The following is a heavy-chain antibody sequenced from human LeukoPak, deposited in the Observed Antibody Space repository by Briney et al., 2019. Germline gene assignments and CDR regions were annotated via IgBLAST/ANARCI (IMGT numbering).Heavy chain of an antibody. CDR3: TKDRRITVM. CDR1: GITFSSYD. V-gene: IGHV3-23*01. Sequence: PGGSLRLSCVASGITFSSYDMTWVRQAPGKGLEWVSGISEGVGSTYYADSVKGRFTISRDNSKNTLYLQMNSLRAEDTAVYYCTKDRRITVMGGQGTLVTVSS. J-gene: IGHJ4*02. CDR2: ISEGVGST. D-gene: IGHD3-22*01.